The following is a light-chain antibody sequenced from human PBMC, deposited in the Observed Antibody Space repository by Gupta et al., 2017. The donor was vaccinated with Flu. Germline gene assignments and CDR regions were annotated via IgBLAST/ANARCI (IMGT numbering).Light chain of an antibody. CDR3: QQRADWPLT. V-gene: IGKV3-11*01. CDR1: QSVKGA. CDR2: DAS. J-gene: IGKJ4*01. Sequence: EVVLTQSPATLSLSPGERATLSCRASQSVKGALAWYQQKPGQAPRLLVYDASNRAAGIPVKFSGSGSGTDFTLTISNLEPEDFAVYYCQQRADWPLTFGGWTKVEIK.